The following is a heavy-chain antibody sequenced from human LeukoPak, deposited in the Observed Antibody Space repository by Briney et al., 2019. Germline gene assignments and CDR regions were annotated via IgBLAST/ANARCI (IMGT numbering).Heavy chain of an antibody. D-gene: IGHD2-2*01. CDR2: INPNSGGT. CDR1: GYTFTDYY. Sequence: ASVKASCKASGYTFTDYYMHWVRQAPGQGLEWMGWINPNSGGTNYAQKFQGRVTMTRDTSISTAYMELSRLRSDDTAVYYCARDLGYCSSTSCWGQGTLVTVSS. CDR3: ARDLGYCSSTSC. V-gene: IGHV1-2*02. J-gene: IGHJ4*02.